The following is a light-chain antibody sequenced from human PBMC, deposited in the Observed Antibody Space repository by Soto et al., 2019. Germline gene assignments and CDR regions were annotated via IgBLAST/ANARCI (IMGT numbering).Light chain of an antibody. CDR3: QQSYGNPRT. J-gene: IGKJ1*01. Sequence: DIQMTQSPSSLSASVGDRVTITCRASQSINTYLNWYQQKPEKAPKLLIYAASSLQSGVTSRFSGCVSGTDFSLTISSLHPDDFATYFCQQSYGNPRTFGQGTKVEIK. V-gene: IGKV1-39*01. CDR1: QSINTY. CDR2: AAS.